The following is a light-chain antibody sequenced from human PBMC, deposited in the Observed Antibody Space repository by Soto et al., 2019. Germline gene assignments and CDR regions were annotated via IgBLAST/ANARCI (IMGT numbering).Light chain of an antibody. CDR1: SGSIASNF. CDR3: QSYDGGIRV. Sequence: NFMLTQQHSVSESPGKTVTISCTRSSGSIASNFVQWYQQRPGSAPTIVIYEDNRRPSGVPDRFSGSIDSSSTSASLTISGLQTEDEADYYCQSYDGGIRVFGGGTKLTVL. CDR2: EDN. V-gene: IGLV6-57*04. J-gene: IGLJ3*02.